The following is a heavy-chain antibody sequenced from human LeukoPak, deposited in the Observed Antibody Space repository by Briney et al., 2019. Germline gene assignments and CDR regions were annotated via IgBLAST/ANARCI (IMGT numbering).Heavy chain of an antibody. CDR2: IIPIFGTA. CDR3: AESITIFGVALDSWFDP. Sequence: ASVKVSXKASGGTFSSYAISWVRQAPGQGLEWMGGIIPIFGTANYAQKFQGRVTITADESTSTAYMELSSLRSEDTAVYYCAESITIFGVALDSWFDPWGQGTLVTVSS. D-gene: IGHD3-3*01. V-gene: IGHV1-69*13. CDR1: GGTFSSYA. J-gene: IGHJ5*02.